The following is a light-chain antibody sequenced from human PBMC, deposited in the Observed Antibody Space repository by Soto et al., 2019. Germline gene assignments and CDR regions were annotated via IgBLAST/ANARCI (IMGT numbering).Light chain of an antibody. Sequence: QSVLTQPASVSGSPGQSITISCTGTSGDIGTYNLVSWYQQYPGRAPKLIIFEGNKRPSGVSSRFSVSKSAYTASLAISGLQAEDEADYHCCSYAGRSTVVCGGGTQLTVL. J-gene: IGLJ2*01. CDR1: SGDIGTYNL. CDR3: CSYAGRSTVV. CDR2: EGN. V-gene: IGLV2-23*01.